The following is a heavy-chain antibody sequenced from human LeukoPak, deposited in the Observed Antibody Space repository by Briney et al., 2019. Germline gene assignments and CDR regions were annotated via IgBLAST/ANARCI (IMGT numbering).Heavy chain of an antibody. J-gene: IGHJ4*02. CDR2: ISGSGGST. CDR3: AKDGSGYSCGDHLTPLDY. Sequence: GGSLRLSCAASGFTFSSYAMSWVRQAPGKGLEWVSAISGSGGSTYYADSVKGRFTISRDNSKNTLYLQMNSLRAEDTAVYYCAKDGSGYSCGDHLTPLDYWGQGTLVTVSS. V-gene: IGHV3-23*01. CDR1: GFTFSSYA. D-gene: IGHD5-18*01.